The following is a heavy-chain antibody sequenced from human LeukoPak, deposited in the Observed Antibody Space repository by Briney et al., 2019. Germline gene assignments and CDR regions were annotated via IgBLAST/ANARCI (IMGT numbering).Heavy chain of an antibody. CDR2: IYTSGST. J-gene: IGHJ4*02. CDR3: ASLPLAAAAPFDY. V-gene: IGHV4-61*02. CDR1: GGSISSDSYY. D-gene: IGHD6-13*01. Sequence: PSETLSLTCTVSGGSISSDSYYWSWIRQPAGKGLEWIGRIYTSGSTNYNPSLKSRVTISVDTSKNQFSLKLSSVTAADTAVYYCASLPLAAAAPFDYWGQGTLVTVSS.